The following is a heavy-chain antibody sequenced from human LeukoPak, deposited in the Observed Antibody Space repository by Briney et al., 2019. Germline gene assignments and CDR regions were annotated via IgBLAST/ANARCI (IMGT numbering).Heavy chain of an antibody. CDR1: GGSVSNYY. V-gene: IGHV4-39*07. D-gene: IGHD3-22*01. CDR3: ARETTMIQLAFDI. Sequence: PSETLSLTCTVSGGSVSNYYWGWIRQPPGKGLEWIGSIYYSGSTYYNPSLKSRVTISVDTSKNQFSLKLSSVTAADTAVYYCARETTMIQLAFDIWGQGTMVTVSS. CDR2: IYYSGST. J-gene: IGHJ3*02.